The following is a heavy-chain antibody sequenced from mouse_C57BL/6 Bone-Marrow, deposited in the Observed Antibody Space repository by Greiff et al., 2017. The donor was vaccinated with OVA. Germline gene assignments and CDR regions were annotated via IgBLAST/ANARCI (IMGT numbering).Heavy chain of an antibody. CDR2: IDPSDSYT. Sequence: VKLQQPGAELVMPGASVKLSCKASGYTFTSYWMHWVKQRPGQGLEWIGEIDPSDSYTNYNQKFKGKSTLTVDKSSSAAYMQLSSLTSEDAAVYYCARGNYRDYWGQGTTLTVSS. CDR1: GYTFTSYW. V-gene: IGHV1-69*01. D-gene: IGHD2-1*01. CDR3: ARGNYRDY. J-gene: IGHJ2*01.